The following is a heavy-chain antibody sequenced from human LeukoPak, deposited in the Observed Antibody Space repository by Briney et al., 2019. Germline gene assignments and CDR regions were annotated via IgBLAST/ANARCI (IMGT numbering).Heavy chain of an antibody. V-gene: IGHV3-30*18. D-gene: IGHD2-15*01. CDR2: ISYGGSNK. J-gene: IGHJ4*02. Sequence: PGGSLRLSCAASGFTFSSYGMHWVRQAPGKGLEWVAVISYGGSNKYYADSVKGRFTISRDNSKNTLYLQMNSLRAEDTAVYYCAKEDVGYCSGGSCYGGYFDYWGQGTLVTVSS. CDR3: AKEDVGYCSGGSCYGGYFDY. CDR1: GFTFSSYG.